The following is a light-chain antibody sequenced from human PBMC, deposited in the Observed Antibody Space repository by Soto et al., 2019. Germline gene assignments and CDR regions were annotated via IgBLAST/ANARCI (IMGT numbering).Light chain of an antibody. V-gene: IGKV3-20*01. J-gene: IGKJ3*01. CDR1: QSVSTLY. CDR3: LHSRDSVST. Sequence: IVFTQSPGTLSLSPGERATLSCRASQSVSTLYMTWYQQKPGQAPRLLIYSAHTREAGIPDRFSGTGSGTEFTLTISRLEPEDFALYYCLHSRDSVSTFGPGTKVDIK. CDR2: SAH.